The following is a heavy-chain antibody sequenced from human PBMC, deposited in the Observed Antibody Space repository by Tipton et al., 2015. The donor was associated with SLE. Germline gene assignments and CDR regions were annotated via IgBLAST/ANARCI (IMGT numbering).Heavy chain of an antibody. D-gene: IGHD7-27*01. CDR3: ARDLAWGLGGFAY. V-gene: IGHV4-61*02. CDR1: GDSINSGLYY. CDR2: TSPSGNT. J-gene: IGHJ4*02. Sequence: TLSLTCTVSGDSINSGLYYWSWIRQPAGKGLEWIGRTSPSGNTDYNPSLKRRVTISVDTSKNQFSLKLSSVTAADTAIYDCARDLAWGLGGFAYWGQGALVTVSS.